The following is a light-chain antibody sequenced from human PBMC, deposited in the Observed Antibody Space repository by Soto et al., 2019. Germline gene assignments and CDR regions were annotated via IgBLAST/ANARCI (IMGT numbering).Light chain of an antibody. CDR1: QTISSTF. CDR2: RTS. V-gene: IGKV3-20*01. Sequence: DIVLTQSPGTLSLSPGQRATLSCRASQTISSTFLAWYQQKPGQAPRLLIHRTSSRATGIPDRFSGSGSGTDFTLTISRLEPEDFAVYYCQQCATSPETFGQGTKVEIK. CDR3: QQCATSPET. J-gene: IGKJ1*01.